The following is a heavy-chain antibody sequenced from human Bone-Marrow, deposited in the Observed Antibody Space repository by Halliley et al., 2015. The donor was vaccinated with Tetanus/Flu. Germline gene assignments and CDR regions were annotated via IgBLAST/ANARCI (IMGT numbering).Heavy chain of an antibody. J-gene: IGHJ6*02. CDR3: ARGGGLETEYYHYYGMDV. D-gene: IGHD3-10*01. Sequence: WYDGSKKHYVDSVKGRFTISRDNSKNMVFLEMNSLRAEDTAVYHCARGGGLETEYYHYYGMDVWGRGTTVSVSS. CDR2: WYDGSKK. V-gene: IGHV3-33*04.